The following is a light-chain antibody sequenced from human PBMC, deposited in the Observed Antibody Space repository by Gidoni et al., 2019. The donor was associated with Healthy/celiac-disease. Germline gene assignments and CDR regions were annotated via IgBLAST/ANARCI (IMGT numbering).Light chain of an antibody. Sequence: EIVMTQSPATLSVSPWERATLSCSASQGVSSNLAWYQQKPGQAPRLLIYGASTRATGIPARFSGSGSGTEFTLTISSLQSEDFAVYYCQQYNNWPPVTFGQGTKLEIK. J-gene: IGKJ2*01. CDR1: QGVSSN. CDR2: GAS. V-gene: IGKV3-15*01. CDR3: QQYNNWPPVT.